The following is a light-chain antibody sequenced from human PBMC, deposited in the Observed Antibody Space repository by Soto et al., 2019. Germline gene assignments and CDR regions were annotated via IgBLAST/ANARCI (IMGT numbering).Light chain of an antibody. Sequence: EIVLTESPCTLSLSPGARATLSCRASQSVSSSYLAWYQQKPGQATRLLIYGASSRATGIPDGFSGSGSGTDFTLTISRLEPEDFAVYYCQQYGSSPWTFGQGTKVDIK. CDR1: QSVSSSY. CDR3: QQYGSSPWT. J-gene: IGKJ1*01. V-gene: IGKV3-20*01. CDR2: GAS.